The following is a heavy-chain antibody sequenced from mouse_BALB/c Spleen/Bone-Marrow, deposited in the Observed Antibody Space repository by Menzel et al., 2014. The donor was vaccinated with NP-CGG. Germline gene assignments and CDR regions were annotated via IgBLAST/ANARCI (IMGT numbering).Heavy chain of an antibody. CDR2: IDPYNDGT. CDR3: ARGATMITFFDY. Sequence: EVKLQESGPELVKPGASVRMSCKASGYTFTNYVIHWVKQKPGQGLEWIGYIDPYNDGTKYNEKFKGKATLTSDKSSNTASMELSSLTSEDSAVYYCARGATMITFFDYWGQGTTLTVSS. CDR1: GYTFTNYV. J-gene: IGHJ2*01. V-gene: IGHV1-14*01. D-gene: IGHD2-4*01.